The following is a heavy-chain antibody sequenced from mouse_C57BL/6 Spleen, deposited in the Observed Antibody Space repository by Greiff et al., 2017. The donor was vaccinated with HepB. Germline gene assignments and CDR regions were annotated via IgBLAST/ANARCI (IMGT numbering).Heavy chain of an antibody. V-gene: IGHV1-82*01. J-gene: IGHJ1*03. CDR3: ERVISTVVAADIDV. CDR2: IYPGDGDT. CDR1: GYAFSSSW. Sequence: VQLQESGPELVKPGASVKISCKASGYAFSSSWMNWVKQRPGKGLEWIGRIYPGDGDTNYNGKFKGKATLTVAKSSSTAYMQLSSLTSEDSAVYFCERVISTVVAADIDVWGTGTTVTVSS. D-gene: IGHD1-1*01.